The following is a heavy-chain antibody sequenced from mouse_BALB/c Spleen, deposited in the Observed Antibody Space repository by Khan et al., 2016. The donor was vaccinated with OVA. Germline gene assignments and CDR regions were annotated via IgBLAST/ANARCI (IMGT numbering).Heavy chain of an antibody. Sequence: QIQLVQSGAELARPGASVKMSCKASGYTFTSYTIHWIKKRPGQGLEWIGYINPSNGYTNYNQKFKDKATLTTDTSSTTAYLQLSSLTSDDSAVDNCVRDGAYHRNDGWFAYWGQGTLVTVSA. CDR2: INPSNGYT. D-gene: IGHD2-14*01. CDR3: VRDGAYHRNDGWFAY. CDR1: GYTFTSYT. J-gene: IGHJ3*01. V-gene: IGHV1-4*01.